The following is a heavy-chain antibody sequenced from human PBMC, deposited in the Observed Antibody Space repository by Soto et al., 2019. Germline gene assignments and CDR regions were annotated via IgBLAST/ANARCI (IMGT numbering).Heavy chain of an antibody. CDR3: AKDRRVTVGDYYYGMGV. J-gene: IGHJ6*02. CDR2: ISYDGSNK. V-gene: IGHV3-30*18. Sequence: GGSLRLSCAASGFKFSNYAMSWVRQAPGKGLEWVAVISYDGSNKYYADSVKGRFTISRDNSKNTLYLQMNSLRAEDTAVYYCAKDRRVTVGDYYYGMGVWGQGTTVTVSS. CDR1: GFKFSNYA. D-gene: IGHD3-16*01.